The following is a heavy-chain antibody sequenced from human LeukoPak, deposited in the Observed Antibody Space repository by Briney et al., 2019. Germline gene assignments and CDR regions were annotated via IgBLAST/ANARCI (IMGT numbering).Heavy chain of an antibody. CDR2: ISSSSNYI. D-gene: IGHD6-13*01. CDR3: ARDGGPGYSSSWYLY. V-gene: IGHV3-21*01. Sequence: GGSLRLSCAASGFTFSSYSMNWVRQAPGKGLEWVSSISSSSNYIYYADSVKGRFTISRDNAKNSLYLQMNSLRAEDTAVYYCARDGGPGYSSSWYLYWGQGTLVTVSS. CDR1: GFTFSSYS. J-gene: IGHJ4*02.